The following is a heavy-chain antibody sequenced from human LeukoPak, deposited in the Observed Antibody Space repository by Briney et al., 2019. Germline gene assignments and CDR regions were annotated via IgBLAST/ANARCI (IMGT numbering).Heavy chain of an antibody. CDR3: ARVPDRYFDWLPPGYYGMDV. V-gene: IGHV3-21*01. CDR2: ISSSSSYI. Sequence: GGSLRLSCAASGFTFSSYSMNWVRQAPGKGLEWVSSISSSSSYIYYADSVKGRFTISRDNAKNSLYLQMNSLRAEDTAVYYCARVPDRYFDWLPPGYYGMDVWGQGTTVTVSS. CDR1: GFTFSSYS. J-gene: IGHJ6*02. D-gene: IGHD3-9*01.